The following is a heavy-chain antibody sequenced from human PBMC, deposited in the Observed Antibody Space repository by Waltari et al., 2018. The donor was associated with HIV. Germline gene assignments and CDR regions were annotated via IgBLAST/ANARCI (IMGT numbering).Heavy chain of an antibody. V-gene: IGHV5-51*01. CDR1: GYNFTTYW. Sequence: KPGESLKISCKSSGYNFTTYWIGWVRQMPGKGLEWMGIIHPGDADTRYSPSFQGQVTISADKSISTAFLQWSSLKASDTAMYYCARGLPKQWLAYFDYWGQGTLVTVSS. D-gene: IGHD6-19*01. J-gene: IGHJ4*02. CDR3: ARGLPKQWLAYFDY. CDR2: IHPGDADT.